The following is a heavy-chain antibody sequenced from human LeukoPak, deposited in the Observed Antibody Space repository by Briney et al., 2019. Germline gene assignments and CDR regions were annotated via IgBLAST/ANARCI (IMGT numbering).Heavy chain of an antibody. D-gene: IGHD2-2*01. CDR1: GGSISSGGYY. J-gene: IGHJ4*02. V-gene: IGHV4-31*03. Sequence: PSQTLSLTCTVSGGSISSGGYYWSWIRQHPGKGLERIGYIYYSGSTYYNPSLKSRVTISVDTSKNQFSLKLSSVTAADTAVYYCARVVPDPYYFDYWGQGTLVTVSS. CDR2: IYYSGST. CDR3: ARVVPDPYYFDY.